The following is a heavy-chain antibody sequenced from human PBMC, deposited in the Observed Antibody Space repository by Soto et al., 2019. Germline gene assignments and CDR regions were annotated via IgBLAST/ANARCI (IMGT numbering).Heavy chain of an antibody. CDR1: GYTFTSYD. CDR2: MNPNSGNT. Sequence: QVQLVQSGAEVKKPGASVKVSCKASGYTFTSYDINWVRQATGQGLEWMGWMNPNSGNTGYAQKFQGRVTMTRDTSISTAYIELSSLRSEDTDVYSCASEIRSSGYSYAFDYCGQGTLVTVSS. CDR3: ASEIRSSGYSYAFDY. D-gene: IGHD3-22*01. V-gene: IGHV1-8*01. J-gene: IGHJ4*02.